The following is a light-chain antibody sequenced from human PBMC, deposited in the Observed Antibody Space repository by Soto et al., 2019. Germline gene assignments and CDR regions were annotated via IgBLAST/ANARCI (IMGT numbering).Light chain of an antibody. CDR3: AAWDDSLNGHVV. Sequence: PSASGTPGQRVTISCSGSSSNIGSNTVNWYQQLPGTAPKLLIYANNQRPSGVPDRFSGSKSGTSASLAISGLQSEDEADYYCAAWDDSLNGHVVFGGGTKLTVL. J-gene: IGLJ2*01. CDR2: ANN. V-gene: IGLV1-44*01. CDR1: SSNIGSNT.